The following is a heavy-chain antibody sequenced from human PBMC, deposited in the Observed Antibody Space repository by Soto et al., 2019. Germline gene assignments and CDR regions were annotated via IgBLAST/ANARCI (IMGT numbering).Heavy chain of an antibody. CDR3: ERWSDYYLAIDC. CDR2: ISYDGSNR. V-gene: IGHV3-30*03. J-gene: IGHJ4*02. D-gene: IGHD3-3*01. Sequence: GGSLRLSCAASGFTFSNYGMHWVRQAPGKGLEWVAVISYDGSNRYYADSVKGRFTISRDNSKNTLYLQMNSLRDEDTAVYYCERWSDYYLAIDCWGPGTLVTVSS. CDR1: GFTFSNYG.